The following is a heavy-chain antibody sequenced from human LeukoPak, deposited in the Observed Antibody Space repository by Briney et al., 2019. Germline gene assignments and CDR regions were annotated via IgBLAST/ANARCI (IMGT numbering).Heavy chain of an antibody. Sequence: ASVKVSCKASGYTFTSYGISWVRQAPGQGLEWMGWISAYNGNTNYAQKLQGRVTMTTDTSTKTAYMELRSLRSDDTAVYYCARPSASRYFDWPQAPFDIWGQGTMVTVSS. V-gene: IGHV1-18*01. CDR2: ISAYNGNT. J-gene: IGHJ3*02. CDR3: ARPSASRYFDWPQAPFDI. D-gene: IGHD3-9*01. CDR1: GYTFTSYG.